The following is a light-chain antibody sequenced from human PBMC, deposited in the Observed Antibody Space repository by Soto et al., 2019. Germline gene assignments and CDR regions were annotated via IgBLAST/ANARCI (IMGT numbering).Light chain of an antibody. CDR1: SSNIGRNA. CDR3: AAWDDSLNGVI. Sequence: QPVLTQPPSVSDAPRQRVTISCSGSSSNIGRNAVNWYQQLPGKAPKLLIYYDDLLPSGVSDRFSGSKSGTSASLAISGLQSEDEADYYCAAWDDSLNGVIFGGGTKLTVL. CDR2: YDD. V-gene: IGLV1-36*01. J-gene: IGLJ2*01.